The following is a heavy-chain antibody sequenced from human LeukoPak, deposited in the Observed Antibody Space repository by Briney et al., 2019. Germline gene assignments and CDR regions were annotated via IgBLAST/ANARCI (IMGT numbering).Heavy chain of an antibody. D-gene: IGHD1-14*01. CDR2: IRYDGSNK. CDR3: AKDPSRHAGYYYYYYMDV. V-gene: IGHV3-30*02. J-gene: IGHJ6*03. Sequence: GGSLRLSCAASGFTFSSYGMHWVRQAPGKGLEWVAFIRYDGSNKYYADSVKGRFTISRDNSKNTLYLQMNSLRAEDTAVYYCAKDPSRHAGYYYYYYMDVWGKGTTVTISS. CDR1: GFTFSSYG.